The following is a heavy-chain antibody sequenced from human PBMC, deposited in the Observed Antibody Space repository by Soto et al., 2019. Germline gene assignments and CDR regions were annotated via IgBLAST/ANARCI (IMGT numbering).Heavy chain of an antibody. J-gene: IGHJ3*02. Sequence: QVQLQESGPGLVKPSQTLSLTCTVSGGSISSGDYYWSWIRQPPGKGLEWIGYIYYSGSTYYNPSLTSRVTISVDPSTHQFSLHLSSVTAADTAVYYCARDLYYYDRSDSFDIWGQGTMVTVSS. V-gene: IGHV4-30-4*01. CDR3: ARDLYYYDRSDSFDI. CDR1: GGSISSGDYY. D-gene: IGHD3-22*01. CDR2: IYYSGST.